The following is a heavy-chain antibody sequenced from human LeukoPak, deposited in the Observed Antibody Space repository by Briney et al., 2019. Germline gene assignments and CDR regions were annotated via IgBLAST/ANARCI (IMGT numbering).Heavy chain of an antibody. J-gene: IGHJ4*02. Sequence: GGSLRLSCAASGFTFSNYGMHWVRQAPGKGLEWVAFISYDGSNKYYADSVKGRFTISRDNVKNSLYLQMNSLRAEDTAVYYCARDSGYDQTDYWGQGTLVTVSS. D-gene: IGHD5-12*01. V-gene: IGHV3-30*03. CDR2: ISYDGSNK. CDR3: ARDSGYDQTDY. CDR1: GFTFSNYG.